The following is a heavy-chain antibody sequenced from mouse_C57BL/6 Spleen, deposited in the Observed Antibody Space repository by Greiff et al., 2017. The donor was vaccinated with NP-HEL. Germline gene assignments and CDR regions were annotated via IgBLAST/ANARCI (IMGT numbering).Heavy chain of an antibody. D-gene: IGHD4-1*01. CDR3: ASWALLGRGYFDY. J-gene: IGHJ2*01. Sequence: EVMLVESGGGLVKPGGSLKLSCAASGFTFSSYAMSWVRQTPEKRLEWVATISDGGSYTYYPDNVKGRFTLSRDNAKNTLYLQMSHLKSVDTAMYYCASWALLGRGYFDYWGQGTTLTVSS. CDR1: GFTFSSYA. V-gene: IGHV5-4*03. CDR2: ISDGGSYT.